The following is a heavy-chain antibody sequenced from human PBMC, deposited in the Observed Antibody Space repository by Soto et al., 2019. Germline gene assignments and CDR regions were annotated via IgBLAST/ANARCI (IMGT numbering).Heavy chain of an antibody. D-gene: IGHD5-12*01. V-gene: IGHV3-30*18. Sequence: GGSLRLSCAASAFTFSSYGMHWVRQAPGKGLEWVAVISYDGSNKYYADSVKGRLTISRRNSKNTLYLKMNSLRGEDTAVYYCAKDNGSGCDWVGVGDACDIWGQGT. J-gene: IGHJ3*02. CDR1: AFTFSSYG. CDR3: AKDNGSGCDWVGVGDACDI. CDR2: ISYDGSNK.